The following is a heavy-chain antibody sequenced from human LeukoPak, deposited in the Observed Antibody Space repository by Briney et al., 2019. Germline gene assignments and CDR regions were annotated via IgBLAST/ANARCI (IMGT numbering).Heavy chain of an antibody. CDR1: GFTFSSYA. Sequence: GGSLRLSCAATGFTFSSYAMNWVRQAPGKGLEWVSSISSSSSYIYYADSVKGRFTISRDNAKNSLYLQMNSLRAEDTAVYYCASGIAVAGRVYWGQGTLVTVSS. CDR3: ASGIAVAGRVY. J-gene: IGHJ4*02. V-gene: IGHV3-21*01. CDR2: ISSSSSYI. D-gene: IGHD6-19*01.